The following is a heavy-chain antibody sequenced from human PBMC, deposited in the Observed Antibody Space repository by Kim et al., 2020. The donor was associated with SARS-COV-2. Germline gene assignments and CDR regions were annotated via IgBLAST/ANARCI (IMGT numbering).Heavy chain of an antibody. Sequence: YYADSVKGRFTISRDNAKNSLYLQMNSLRAEDTAVYYCARDGYSYGWVDYWGQGTLVTVSS. V-gene: IGHV3-21*01. CDR3: ARDGYSYGWVDY. D-gene: IGHD5-18*01. J-gene: IGHJ4*02.